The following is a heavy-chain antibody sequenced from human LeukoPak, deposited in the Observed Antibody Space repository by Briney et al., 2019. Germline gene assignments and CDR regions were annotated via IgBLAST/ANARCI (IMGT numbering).Heavy chain of an antibody. Sequence: GGSLRLSCAASGSTVSSNYMSWVRQAPGKGLEWVSVIYSGGSTYYADSVKGRFTISRDNSKNTLYLQMNSLRAEDTAVYYCARVTGGSGSYYLDYWGQGTLVTVSS. D-gene: IGHD3-10*01. CDR1: GSTVSSNY. CDR3: ARVTGGSGSYYLDY. J-gene: IGHJ4*02. V-gene: IGHV3-53*01. CDR2: IYSGGST.